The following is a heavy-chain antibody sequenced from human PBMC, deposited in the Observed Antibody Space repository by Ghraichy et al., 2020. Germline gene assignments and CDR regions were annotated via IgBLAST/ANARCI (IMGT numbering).Heavy chain of an antibody. V-gene: IGHV1-46*01. CDR2: INPSGGST. CDR1: GYTFTSYY. CDR3: TGGGAGVFWSGYHRHNYYYYGMDV. Sequence: ASVKVSCKASGYTFTSYYMHWVRQAPGQGLEWMGIINPSGGSTSYAQKFQGRVTMTRDTSTSTVYMELSSLRSEDTAVYYCTGGGAGVFWSGYHRHNYYYYGMDVWGQGTTVTVSS. D-gene: IGHD3-3*01. J-gene: IGHJ6*02.